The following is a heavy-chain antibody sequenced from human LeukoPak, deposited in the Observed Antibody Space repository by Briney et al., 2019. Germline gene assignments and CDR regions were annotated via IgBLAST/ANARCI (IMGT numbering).Heavy chain of an antibody. V-gene: IGHV3-53*01. J-gene: IGHJ4*02. Sequence: GGSLRLSCAASGFTVSSNYMSWVRQAPGKGLECVSVIYSGGGTYYGDSVKGRFTISRDKSKNTLYLQMNSLRAEDTAVYYCASLLGYCSGGSCFDYWGQGTLVTVSS. CDR1: GFTVSSNY. CDR3: ASLLGYCSGGSCFDY. CDR2: IYSGGGT. D-gene: IGHD2-15*01.